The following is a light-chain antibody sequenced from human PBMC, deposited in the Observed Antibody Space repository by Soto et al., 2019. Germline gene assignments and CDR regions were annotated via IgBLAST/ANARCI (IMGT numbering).Light chain of an antibody. CDR2: SYN. V-gene: IGLV1-44*01. J-gene: IGLJ3*02. Sequence: QSVLTQPPSVSGTPGQGVSISCSGSNSNIGTNTVNWYQHRPGTVPRLLIYSYNQRPSGVPDRFSASKSGTSASLAISRLQAEDEADYYCAAWDDSLSGQWVFGGGTKLTGL. CDR1: NSNIGTNT. CDR3: AAWDDSLSGQWV.